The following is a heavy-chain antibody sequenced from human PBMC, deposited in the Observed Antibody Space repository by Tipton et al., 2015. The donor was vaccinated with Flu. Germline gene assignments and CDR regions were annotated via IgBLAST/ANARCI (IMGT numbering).Heavy chain of an antibody. CDR3: ARGSRFGDCLAA. V-gene: IGHV3-53*04. CDR1: GLPVNTNF. J-gene: IGHJ5*02. CDR2: IYSGGST. Sequence: SLRLSCAASGLPVNTNFVSWVRQAPGRGLECVSVIYSGGSTSYTDSVKGRLIISRHSSRNTVFLQMTNLRPDDTTVYYCARGSRFGDCLAAWGQGTLVSVSS. D-gene: IGHD2-21*02.